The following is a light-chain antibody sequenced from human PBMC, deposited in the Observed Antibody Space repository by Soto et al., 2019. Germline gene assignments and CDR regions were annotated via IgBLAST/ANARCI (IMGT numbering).Light chain of an antibody. J-gene: IGKJ2*01. Sequence: DIQMTXXPXTLSASVGDRVTITCRASQSISSWLAWYQQKPGTAPKLLIYKASSLQSGVPSRFSGSGSGTEFTLTISSLQPDDFATYYCQQYSSYPYTFGQGTKLEIK. CDR2: KAS. CDR3: QQYSSYPYT. CDR1: QSISSW. V-gene: IGKV1-5*03.